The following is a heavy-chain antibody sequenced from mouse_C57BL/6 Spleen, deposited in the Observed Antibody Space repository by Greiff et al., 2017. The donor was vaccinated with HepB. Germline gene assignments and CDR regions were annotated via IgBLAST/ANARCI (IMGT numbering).Heavy chain of an antibody. D-gene: IGHD1-1*01. Sequence: QVQLQQPGAELVMPGASVKLSCKASGYTFTSYWMHWVKQRPGQGLEWIGEIDPSDSYTNYNQKFKGKSTLTVDKSSSTAYMQLSSLTSEDSAVYYCAKHCYGSGYRYFDVWGTGTTVTVSS. V-gene: IGHV1-69*01. CDR1: GYTFTSYW. CDR3: AKHCYGSGYRYFDV. J-gene: IGHJ1*03. CDR2: IDPSDSYT.